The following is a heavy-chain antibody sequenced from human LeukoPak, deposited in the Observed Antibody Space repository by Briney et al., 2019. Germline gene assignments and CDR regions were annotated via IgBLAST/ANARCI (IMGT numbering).Heavy chain of an antibody. CDR1: GFTFDDYA. D-gene: IGHD1-1*01. J-gene: IGHJ4*02. CDR2: ISWNSGSI. Sequence: GGSLRLSCAASGFTFDDYAMHWVRQAPGKGLEWVSGISWNSGSIGYADSVKGRFTISRDNAKNSLYLQMNSLRAEDTALYYCAKTYNFGHVYYFDYWGQGTLVTVSS. V-gene: IGHV3-9*01. CDR3: AKTYNFGHVYYFDY.